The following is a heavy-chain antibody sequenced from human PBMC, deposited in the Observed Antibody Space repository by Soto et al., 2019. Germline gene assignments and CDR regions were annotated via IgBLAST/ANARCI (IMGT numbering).Heavy chain of an antibody. J-gene: IGHJ4*02. CDR2: ISRSSSYI. CDR3: ARAPYYYDSRVYLLY. V-gene: IGHV3-21*01. D-gene: IGHD3-22*01. Sequence: EVQLVESGGGLVKPGGSLRLSCAASGFTFSSYGMNWVRQAPGKGLEWVSSISRSSSYIYYADSVKGRFTSSRDNAKNALYLQMNSLGAEDTAVYYCARAPYYYDSRVYLLYWGQGTLVTVSS. CDR1: GFTFSSYG.